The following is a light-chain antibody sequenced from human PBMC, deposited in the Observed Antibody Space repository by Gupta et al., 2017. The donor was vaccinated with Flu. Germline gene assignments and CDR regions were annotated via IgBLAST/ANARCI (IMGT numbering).Light chain of an antibody. V-gene: IGLV3-21*02. Sequence: PGQTARITCGGNNIGSKSVHWYQQKPGRAPVLVVYADSDRPSGIPERFSGSNSGNTATLTISRVEAGDEADYYCQVWDSSSGGVFGGGTKLTVL. J-gene: IGLJ3*02. CDR2: ADS. CDR3: QVWDSSSGGV. CDR1: NIGSKS.